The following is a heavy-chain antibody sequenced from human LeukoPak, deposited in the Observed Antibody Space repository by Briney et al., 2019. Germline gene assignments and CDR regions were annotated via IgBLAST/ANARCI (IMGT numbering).Heavy chain of an antibody. Sequence: SETLSLTCTVSGGSISSGSYYWSWIRQPAGKGLEWIGSIYYSGSTYYNPSLKSRVTISVDTSKNQFSLKLSSVTAADTAVYYCARGDSGYDNWFDPWGQGTLVTVSS. D-gene: IGHD5-12*01. V-gene: IGHV4-39*07. CDR2: IYYSGST. J-gene: IGHJ5*02. CDR1: GGSISSGSYY. CDR3: ARGDSGYDNWFDP.